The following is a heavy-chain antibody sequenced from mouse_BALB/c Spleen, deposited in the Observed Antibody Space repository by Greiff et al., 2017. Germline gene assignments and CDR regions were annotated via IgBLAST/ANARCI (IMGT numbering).Heavy chain of an antibody. V-gene: IGHV2-9*02. Sequence: VQRVESGPGLVAPSQSLSITCTVSGFSLTSYGVHWVRQPPGKGLEWLGVIWAGGSTNYNSALMSRLSISKDNSKSQVFLKMNSLQTDDTAMYYCASYGYDKGDYYAMDYWGQGTSVTVSS. D-gene: IGHD2-2*01. CDR1: GFSLTSYG. J-gene: IGHJ4*01. CDR3: ASYGYDKGDYYAMDY. CDR2: IWAGGST.